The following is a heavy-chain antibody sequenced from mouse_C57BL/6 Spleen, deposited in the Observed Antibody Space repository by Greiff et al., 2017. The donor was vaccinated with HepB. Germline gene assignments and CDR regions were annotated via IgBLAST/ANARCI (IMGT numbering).Heavy chain of an antibody. Sequence: QVQLKQSGPELVKPGASVKISCKASGYAFSSSWMNWVKQRPGKGLEWIGRIYPGDGDTNYNGKFKGKATLTADKSSSTAYMQLSSLTSEDSAVYLCARCPTVVATGAYWGQGTLVTVSA. V-gene: IGHV1-82*01. CDR2: IYPGDGDT. J-gene: IGHJ3*01. CDR1: GYAFSSSW. CDR3: ARCPTVVATGAY. D-gene: IGHD1-1*01.